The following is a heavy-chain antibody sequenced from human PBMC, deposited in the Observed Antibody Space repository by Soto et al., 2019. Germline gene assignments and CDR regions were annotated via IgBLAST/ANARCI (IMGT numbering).Heavy chain of an antibody. J-gene: IGHJ4*02. V-gene: IGHV4-34*01. CDR3: ARDEITGLFDY. D-gene: IGHD2-8*02. Sequence: SGTPSPPLAVFGGALSGYYWTLSRQPPGTGLEWIGEINHSGSTNYNPSLKSRVTISVDTSKNQFSLKLTSVTAADTAVYYCARDEITGLFDYWGKGTLVTISS. CDR1: GGALSGYY. CDR2: INHSGST.